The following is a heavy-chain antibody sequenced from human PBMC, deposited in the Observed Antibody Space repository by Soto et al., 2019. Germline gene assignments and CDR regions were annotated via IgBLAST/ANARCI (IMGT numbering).Heavy chain of an antibody. J-gene: IGHJ3*02. CDR1: GFTFSGHW. CDR2: INTDGGSS. D-gene: IGHD2-2*01. Sequence: EVQLVESGGDLVQPGGSLRLSCAASGFTFSGHWMHWVRQVPGKGLEWVSRINTDGGSSAYADSVKGQFTISRDNAKNTLYLQMKGLRAEDTAVYYCAREAGYCSRTSCYRRAFDTWGQGTTVTVSS. CDR3: AREAGYCSRTSCYRRAFDT. V-gene: IGHV3-74*03.